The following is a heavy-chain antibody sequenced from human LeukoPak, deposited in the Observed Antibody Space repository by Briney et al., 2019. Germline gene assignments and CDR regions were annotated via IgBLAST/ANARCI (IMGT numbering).Heavy chain of an antibody. J-gene: IGHJ4*02. D-gene: IGHD3-9*01. CDR1: GFTVSSNY. CDR3: ASSAKVLRYFDWLGLFDY. CDR2: IYSGGST. Sequence: GGSLRLSCAASGFTVSSNYMSWVRQAPGKGLEWVSVIYSGGSTYYADSVKGRFTISRDNSKNTLYLQMNSLRAEGTAVYYCASSAKVLRYFDWLGLFDYWGQGTLVTVSS. V-gene: IGHV3-53*01.